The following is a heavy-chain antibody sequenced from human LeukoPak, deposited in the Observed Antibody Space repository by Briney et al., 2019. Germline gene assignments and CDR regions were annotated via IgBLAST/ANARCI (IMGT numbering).Heavy chain of an antibody. D-gene: IGHD4-11*01. CDR3: AMPLWDDYPAAFDI. J-gene: IGHJ3*02. Sequence: SETLSLTCTVSGGSISSSSYYWGWIRQPPGKGLEWIGSIYYSGSTYYNPSLKSRVTISVDTSKNQFSLKLSSVTAADTAVYYCAMPLWDDYPAAFDIWGQGTMVTVSS. V-gene: IGHV4-39*01. CDR2: IYYSGST. CDR1: GGSISSSSYY.